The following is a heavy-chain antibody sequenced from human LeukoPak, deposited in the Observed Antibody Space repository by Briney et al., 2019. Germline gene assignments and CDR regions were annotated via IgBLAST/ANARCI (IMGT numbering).Heavy chain of an antibody. CDR3: ARDHPYYYDSSGYLGYYYYYMDV. V-gene: IGHV4-4*07. Sequence: SESLSLTCTVSGGSISSYYWSWIRQPAGKGLEWIGRIYTSGSTNYNPSLKRRVTMSVDTSKNQFSLKLSSVTAADTAVYYCARDHPYYYDSSGYLGYYYYYMDVWGKGTTVTVSS. CDR1: GGSISSYY. J-gene: IGHJ6*03. CDR2: IYTSGST. D-gene: IGHD3-22*01.